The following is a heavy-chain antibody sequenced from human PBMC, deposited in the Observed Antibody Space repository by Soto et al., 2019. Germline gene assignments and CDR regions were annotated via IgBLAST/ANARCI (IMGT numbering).Heavy chain of an antibody. D-gene: IGHD1-1*01. CDR1: GGTFSSYA. CDR3: AKAAQTRFNWNDLGNWFDP. Sequence: SVKVSCKESGGTFSSYAIAWVRQAPGQGLEWMGGIIPIFGIPNYAQKFQGRVAITADESTNTAYMELSSLRSDDTAVYYCAKAAQTRFNWNDLGNWFDPWGQGTLVTVPQ. V-gene: IGHV1-69*13. J-gene: IGHJ5*02. CDR2: IIPIFGIP.